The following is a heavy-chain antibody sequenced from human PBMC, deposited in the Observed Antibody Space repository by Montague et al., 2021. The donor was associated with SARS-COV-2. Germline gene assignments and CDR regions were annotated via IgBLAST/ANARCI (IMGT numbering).Heavy chain of an antibody. CDR2: INHSGST. CDR1: GGSFSGYY. J-gene: IGHJ6*02. V-gene: IGHV4-34*01. CDR3: ARGRVVGALACYYYYGMDV. D-gene: IGHD1-26*01. Sequence: SETLSLTCAVYGGSFSGYYWSWIRQPPGKGLEWIGEINHSGSTNYNPSLKSRVTISVDTSKNQFSLTLSSVTAADTAVYYCARGRVVGALACYYYYGMDVWGQGTTVSVSS.